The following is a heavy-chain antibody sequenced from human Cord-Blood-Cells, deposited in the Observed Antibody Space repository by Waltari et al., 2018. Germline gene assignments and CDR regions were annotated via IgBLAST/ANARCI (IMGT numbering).Heavy chain of an antibody. V-gene: IGHV4-59*01. Sequence: QVQLQESGPGLVKPSETLSLTCTVSGGSISSYYWSWIRQPPGKGLEWIGYIYYSGSTNYNPSLKSRVTISVDTSKNQFSLKLSSVTAADTAVYYCARQVEMATINDAFDIWGQGTMVTVSS. CDR1: GGSISSYY. CDR3: ARQVEMATINDAFDI. D-gene: IGHD5-12*01. CDR2: IYYSGST. J-gene: IGHJ3*02.